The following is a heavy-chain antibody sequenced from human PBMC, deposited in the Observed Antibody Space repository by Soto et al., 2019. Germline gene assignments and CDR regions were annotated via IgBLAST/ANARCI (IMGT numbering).Heavy chain of an antibody. CDR3: SRHEDGDFGVGCFFDL. CDR1: GVPISSSSHY. J-gene: IGHJ2*01. D-gene: IGHD4-17*01. CDR2: IYYSGTT. V-gene: IGHV4-39*01. Sequence: QMQLQESRPGLVKPSETLSLTCTVSGVPISSSSHYWVWIRQPPGKGLEWIGSIYYSGTTYYNPSPKSRFTISVDTSKNNSSLQLNSVTVADTAVYSCSRHEDGDFGVGCFFDLWGRGTLVGVSS.